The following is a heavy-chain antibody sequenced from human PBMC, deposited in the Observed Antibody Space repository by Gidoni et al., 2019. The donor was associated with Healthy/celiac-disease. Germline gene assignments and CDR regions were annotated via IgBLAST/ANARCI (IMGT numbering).Heavy chain of an antibody. CDR3: ARGERGIFGVVIIRGGFDY. D-gene: IGHD3-3*01. V-gene: IGHV3-30-3*01. CDR1: GFTFSSYA. J-gene: IGHJ4*02. Sequence: QVQLVESGGGVVQPGRSLRLSCAASGFTFSSYAMHWVRQAPGKGLEWVAVISYDGSNKYYADSVKGRFTISRDNSKNTLYLQMNSLRAEDTAVYYCARGERGIFGVVIIRGGFDYWGQGTLVTVSS. CDR2: ISYDGSNK.